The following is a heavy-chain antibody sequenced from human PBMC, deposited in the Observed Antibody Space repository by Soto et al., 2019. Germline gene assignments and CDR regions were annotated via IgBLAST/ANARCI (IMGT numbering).Heavy chain of an antibody. Sequence: GGSLRLSCAASGFTFSSYGMHWVRQAPGKGLEWMAVISYDGSTKYYADSVKGRFTISRDNSKNALYLQMNSLRTEDTAVYYCAKDERSGYYFSLPDYWGQGALVTVSS. CDR1: GFTFSSYG. D-gene: IGHD3-22*01. J-gene: IGHJ4*02. V-gene: IGHV3-30*18. CDR3: AKDERSGYYFSLPDY. CDR2: ISYDGSTK.